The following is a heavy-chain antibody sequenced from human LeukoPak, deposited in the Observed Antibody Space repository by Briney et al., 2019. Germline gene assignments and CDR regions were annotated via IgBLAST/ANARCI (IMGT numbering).Heavy chain of an antibody. CDR2: ISYDGSNK. J-gene: IGHJ6*02. D-gene: IGHD3-3*01. CDR1: GFTFSSYA. CDR3: ARDLRFLEWLPPGGGGMDV. V-gene: IGHV3-30-3*01. Sequence: GGSLRLSCAASGFTFSSYAMHWVRQAPGKGQEWVAVISYDGSNKYYADSVKGRFTISRDNSKNTLYLQMNSLRAEDTAVYYCARDLRFLEWLPPGGGGMDVWGQGTTVTVSS.